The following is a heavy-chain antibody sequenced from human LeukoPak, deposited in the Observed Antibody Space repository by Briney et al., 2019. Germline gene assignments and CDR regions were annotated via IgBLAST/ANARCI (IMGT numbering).Heavy chain of an antibody. Sequence: SETLSLTCTVSGGSISSYCWSWIRQPAGKGLEWIGYIYYSGSTNYNPSLKSRVTISVDTSKNQFSLKLSSVTAADTAVYYCARGLAAAGTSRHYFDYWGQGTLLTVSS. J-gene: IGHJ4*02. CDR1: GGSISSYC. CDR3: ARGLAAAGTSRHYFDY. D-gene: IGHD6-13*01. CDR2: IYYSGST. V-gene: IGHV4-59*01.